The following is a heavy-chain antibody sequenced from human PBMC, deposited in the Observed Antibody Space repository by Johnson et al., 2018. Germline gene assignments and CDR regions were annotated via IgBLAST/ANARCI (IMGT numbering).Heavy chain of an antibody. J-gene: IGHJ3*02. CDR1: GCTFSSYA. V-gene: IGHV3-30-3*01. CDR3: ARDGNYYDSSGYPDAVDI. D-gene: IGHD3-22*01. Sequence: QVQLVQSGGGVVQXGRSXRLXCAASGCTFSSYAMHWVRQAPGKGLEWVAVISYDGSNKYYAASVKGRFTIPRDNSKNTRYLQMNSLRAEDTAVYYCARDGNYYDSSGYPDAVDIWGQGTMVTVSS. CDR2: ISYDGSNK.